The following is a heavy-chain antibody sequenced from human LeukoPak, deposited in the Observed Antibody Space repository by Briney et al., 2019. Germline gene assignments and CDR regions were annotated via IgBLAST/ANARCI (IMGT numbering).Heavy chain of an antibody. CDR1: GYMLSELS. CDR2: FDPEEGKT. D-gene: IGHD3-3*01. CDR3: ATFRWIAYSNWFDP. V-gene: IGHV1-24*01. J-gene: IGHJ5*02. Sequence: ASVKVSCKVSGYMLSELSMHWVRQAPGEGLEWMGGFDPEEGKTIYAQKFRGRVIMTEDPSTDTAYMELSSLTSEDTAMYYCATFRWIAYSNWFDPWGQGTLITVSP.